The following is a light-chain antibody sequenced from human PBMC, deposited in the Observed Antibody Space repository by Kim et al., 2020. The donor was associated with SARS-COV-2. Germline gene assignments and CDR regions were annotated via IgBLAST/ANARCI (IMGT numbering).Light chain of an antibody. J-gene: IGLJ2*01. Sequence: PGKTARITCGGNDIGSKSVPCYQQKPGQAPVLVIYYDNERPSGIPERFSGSNSGNTATLTISRVEAGDEADYYCQVWDRSSDHVVFGGGTQLTVL. CDR2: YDN. V-gene: IGLV3-21*04. CDR1: DIGSKS. CDR3: QVWDRSSDHVV.